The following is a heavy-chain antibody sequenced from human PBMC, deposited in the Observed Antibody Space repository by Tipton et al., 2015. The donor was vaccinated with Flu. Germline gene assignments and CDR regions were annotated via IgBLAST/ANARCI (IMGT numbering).Heavy chain of an antibody. V-gene: IGHV4-4*07. CDR3: ARGLAAYRLDSYYNGFWYFGL. Sequence: TLSLTCNVSGGSINRFYWSWIRQSVGKGPEWIGRTHTNGNTNYNSTFGSRLTMSLDTSKSQFSMTLTSVTVADTAVNYCARGLAAYRLDSYYNGFWYFGLGCRGTVVTVSS. D-gene: IGHD3-10*01. CDR1: GGSINRFY. J-gene: IGHJ2*01. CDR2: THTNGNT.